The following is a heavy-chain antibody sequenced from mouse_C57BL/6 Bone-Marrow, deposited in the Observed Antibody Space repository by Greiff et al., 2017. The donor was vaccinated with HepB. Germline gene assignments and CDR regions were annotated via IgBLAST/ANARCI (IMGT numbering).Heavy chain of an antibody. J-gene: IGHJ2*01. CDR1: GFTFSSYG. D-gene: IGHD1-1*01. CDR3: ARHGTTVVVPFDY. Sequence: VQVVESGGDLVKPGGSLKLSCAASGFTFSSYGMSWVRQTPDKRLEWVATISSGGSYTYYPDSVKGRFTISRDNAKNTLYLQMSSLKSEDTAMYYCARHGTTVVVPFDYWGQGTTLTVSS. V-gene: IGHV5-6*01. CDR2: ISSGGSYT.